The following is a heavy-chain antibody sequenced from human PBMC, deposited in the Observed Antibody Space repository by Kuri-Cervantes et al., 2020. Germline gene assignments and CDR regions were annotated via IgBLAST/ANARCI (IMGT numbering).Heavy chain of an antibody. V-gene: IGHV4-39*07. CDR2: ISYSGST. D-gene: IGHD1-1*01. CDR3: ARGDPLTWKRHHWFDP. J-gene: IGHJ5*02. CDR1: GASVTRTTHY. Sequence: SETLSLTCTVSGASVTRTTHYWGWIRQPPGKGLEWIGIISYSGSTYYKPSLQNRVTISVDTSKNQSSLKLTSVTAADTAVYYCARGDPLTWKRHHWFDPWGQGTLVTVSS.